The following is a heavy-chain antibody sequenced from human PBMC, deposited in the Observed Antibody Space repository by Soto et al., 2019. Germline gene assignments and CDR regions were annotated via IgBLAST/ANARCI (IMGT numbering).Heavy chain of an antibody. V-gene: IGHV4-31*03. CDR1: GGSISSGGYY. CDR3: ARGTRDNSLHYDAFDI. Sequence: QVQLQESGPGLVKPSQTLSLTCTVSGGSISSGGYYWSWIRQHPGNGLEWIGYIYYSGSTYYNPSLKSRVTISVDTSKNQCSLKLSSVTAAATAGYYCARGTRDNSLHYDAFDIWGQGTMVTVSS. D-gene: IGHD2-2*01. CDR2: IYYSGST. J-gene: IGHJ3*02.